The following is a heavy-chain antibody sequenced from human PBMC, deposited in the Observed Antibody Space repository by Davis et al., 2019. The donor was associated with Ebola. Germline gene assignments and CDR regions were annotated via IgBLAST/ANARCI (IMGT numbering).Heavy chain of an antibody. CDR2: ISAYNSNT. CDR3: ARGYYDFWSGYSPVGY. J-gene: IGHJ4*02. D-gene: IGHD3-3*01. Sequence: SVKVSCKASGYTFTSYGTSWVRQAPGQGLEWMGWISAYNSNTNYAQKLQGRVTMTTDTSTSTAYMELRSLRSDDTAVYYCARGYYDFWSGYSPVGYWGQGTLVTVSS. V-gene: IGHV1-18*04. CDR1: GYTFTSYG.